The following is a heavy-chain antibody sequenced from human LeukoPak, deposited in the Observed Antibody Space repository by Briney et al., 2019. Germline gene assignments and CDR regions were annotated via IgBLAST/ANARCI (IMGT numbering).Heavy chain of an antibody. Sequence: GGSLRLSCAASGFTFSSYGMHWVRQAPGQGLEWMGRINPNSGGTNYAQKFQGRVTMTRDTSISTAYMELSRLRSDDTAVYYCAGAIIAARRVAADYWGQGTLVTVSS. D-gene: IGHD6-6*01. V-gene: IGHV1-2*06. CDR2: INPNSGGT. CDR3: AGAIIAARRVAADY. CDR1: GFTFSSYG. J-gene: IGHJ4*02.